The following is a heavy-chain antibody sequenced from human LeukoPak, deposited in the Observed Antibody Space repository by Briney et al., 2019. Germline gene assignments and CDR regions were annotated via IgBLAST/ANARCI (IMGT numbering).Heavy chain of an antibody. CDR2: IRYDGSNK. CDR1: GFTFSSYW. J-gene: IGHJ3*02. Sequence: GGSLRLSCAASGFTFSSYWMHWVRQAPGKGLEWVAFIRYDGSNKYYADSVKGRFTISRDNSKNTLYLRMNSLRAEDTAVYYCAKYPNLDAFDIWGQGTMVTVSS. CDR3: AKYPNLDAFDI. V-gene: IGHV3-30*02.